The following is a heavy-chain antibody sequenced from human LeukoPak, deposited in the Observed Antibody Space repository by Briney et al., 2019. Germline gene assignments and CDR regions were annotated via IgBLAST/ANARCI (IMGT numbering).Heavy chain of an antibody. Sequence: ASVKVSCKASGYTFTSYGISWVRQAPGQGLAWMGWISAYNGNTNYAQKLQGRVTMTTDTSTSTAYMELRSLRSDDTAVYYCARDRRGSGYDPGVWFDPWGQGTLVTVSS. CDR2: ISAYNGNT. D-gene: IGHD5-12*01. CDR3: ARDRRGSGYDPGVWFDP. CDR1: GYTFTSYG. V-gene: IGHV1-18*01. J-gene: IGHJ5*02.